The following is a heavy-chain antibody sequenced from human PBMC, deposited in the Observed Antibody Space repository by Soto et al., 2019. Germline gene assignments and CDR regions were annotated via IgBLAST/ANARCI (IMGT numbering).Heavy chain of an antibody. Sequence: SETPSITFTVSDDSISSLYRNCIRQPPGKRLECIGSIFYSGSTTYNPSLKSRVTISVDTSKTQFSLKLTSVTAADTAAYYCARVRGYSGYGNAFDIWGQGTMVTVSS. J-gene: IGHJ3*02. CDR1: DDSISSLY. CDR2: IFYSGST. V-gene: IGHV4-59*01. CDR3: ARVRGYSGYGNAFDI. D-gene: IGHD5-12*01.